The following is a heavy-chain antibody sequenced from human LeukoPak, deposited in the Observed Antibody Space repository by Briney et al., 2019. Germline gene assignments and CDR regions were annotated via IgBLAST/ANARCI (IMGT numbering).Heavy chain of an antibody. CDR3: ASDYGDYAQDY. Sequence: ASETLSLTCAVYGGSFSGYYWSWIRQPPGKGLEWIGEINHSGSTNYNPSLKGRVTISVDTSKNQFSLKLSSVTAADTAVYYCASDYGDYAQDYWGQGTLVTVSS. V-gene: IGHV4-34*01. D-gene: IGHD4-17*01. J-gene: IGHJ4*02. CDR2: INHSGST. CDR1: GGSFSGYY.